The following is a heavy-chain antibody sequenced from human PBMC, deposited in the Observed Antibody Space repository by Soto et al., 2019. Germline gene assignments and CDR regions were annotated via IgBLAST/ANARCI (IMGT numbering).Heavy chain of an antibody. V-gene: IGHV1-69*13. D-gene: IGHD6-6*01. CDR3: ARGASSYSSSSVGMV. CDR2: IIPIFGTA. CDR1: GGTFSSYA. J-gene: IGHJ4*02. Sequence: ASVKVSCKASGGTFSSYAISWVRQAPGQGLEWMGGIIPIFGTANYAQKFQGRVTITADESTSTAYMELSSLRSEDTAVYYCARGASSYSSSSVGMVWGQGTLVTVSS.